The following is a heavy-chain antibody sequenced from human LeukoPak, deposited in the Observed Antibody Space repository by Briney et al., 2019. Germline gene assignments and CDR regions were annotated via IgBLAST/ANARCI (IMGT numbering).Heavy chain of an antibody. J-gene: IGHJ6*02. CDR2: IYSGGTT. CDR1: GFNVNNNF. CDR3: ARAAYMDV. V-gene: IGHV3-66*01. Sequence: GGSLRLSWAASGFNVNNNFMTWVRQAPGKGLEWVSVIYSGGTTYYADSVKGRFTISRDNSKNTLYLQLNTLRVEDTAVYYCARAAYMDVWGQGTTVAVSS.